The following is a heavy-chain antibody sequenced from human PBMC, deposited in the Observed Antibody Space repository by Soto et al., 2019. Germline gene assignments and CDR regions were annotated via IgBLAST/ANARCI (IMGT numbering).Heavy chain of an antibody. CDR2: ISAHTGSS. V-gene: IGHV1-18*01. CDR3: ARAFFYQGSDSRGYSFDAFDF. CDR1: GYTFTSSG. J-gene: IGHJ3*01. Sequence: QVQLVQSGAEVKKLGASVEVSCKASGYTFTSSGMSWVRQAPGQGLEWMGWISAHTGSSEYAQRFQGRVTMTTDRSTSTAYMELRSLRSDDTAVYYCARAFFYQGSDSRGYSFDAFDFWGPGTLVTVSS. D-gene: IGHD3-22*01.